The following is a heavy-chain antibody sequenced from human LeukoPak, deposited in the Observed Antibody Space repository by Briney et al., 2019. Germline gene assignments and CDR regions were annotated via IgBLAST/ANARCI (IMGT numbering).Heavy chain of an antibody. V-gene: IGHV3-21*01. CDR2: ISGSSSHT. CDR1: GFTFSSYA. CDR3: ATDSPVAGSKALDY. Sequence: GGSLRLSCAASGFTFSSYAMSWVRQAPGKGLEWVSSISGSSSHTYYADSLKGRFTISRDNARNSLYLQLNSLRADDTAVYYCATDSPVAGSKALDYWGQGTLVTVSS. D-gene: IGHD6-19*01. J-gene: IGHJ4*02.